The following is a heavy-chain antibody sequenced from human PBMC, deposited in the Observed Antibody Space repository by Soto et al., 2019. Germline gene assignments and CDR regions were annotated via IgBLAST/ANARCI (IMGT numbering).Heavy chain of an antibody. Sequence: SVKVSCKASGGTFSSYAISWVRQAPGQGLEWMGGIIPIFGTANYAQKFQGRVTITADESTSTAYMELSSLRSEDTAVYYCARDVTYYYDSSGYPSSQAPWGQGTLVTVSS. CDR2: IIPIFGTA. V-gene: IGHV1-69*13. CDR1: GGTFSSYA. D-gene: IGHD3-22*01. CDR3: ARDVTYYYDSSGYPSSQAP. J-gene: IGHJ5*02.